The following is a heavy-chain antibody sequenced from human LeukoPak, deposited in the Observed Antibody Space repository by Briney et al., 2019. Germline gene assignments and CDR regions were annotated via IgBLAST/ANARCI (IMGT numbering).Heavy chain of an antibody. CDR1: GYTFTSYD. D-gene: IGHD2-15*01. V-gene: IGHV1-18*01. Sequence: ASVKVSCKASGYTFTSYDINWVRQATGQGLEWMGWISAYNGNTNYAQKLQGRVTMTTDTSTSTAYMELRSLRSDDTAVYYCARDRAWAATRLWFDPWGQGTLVTVSS. J-gene: IGHJ5*02. CDR2: ISAYNGNT. CDR3: ARDRAWAATRLWFDP.